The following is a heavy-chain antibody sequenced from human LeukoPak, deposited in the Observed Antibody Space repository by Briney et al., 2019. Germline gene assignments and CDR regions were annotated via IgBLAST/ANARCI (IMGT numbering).Heavy chain of an antibody. D-gene: IGHD3-16*01. CDR2: IRGSGRTT. CDR1: GFIFSNYG. CDR3: AKAGSLGGYGDY. Sequence: GGTLRLSCAASGFIFSNYGMSWVRQAPGKGLEWVSAIRGSGRTTYYADSVRGRFIISRDNSKNTLSLQMNSLRAEDTAVYYCAKAGSLGGYGDYWGQGTLVTVSS. J-gene: IGHJ4*02. V-gene: IGHV3-23*01.